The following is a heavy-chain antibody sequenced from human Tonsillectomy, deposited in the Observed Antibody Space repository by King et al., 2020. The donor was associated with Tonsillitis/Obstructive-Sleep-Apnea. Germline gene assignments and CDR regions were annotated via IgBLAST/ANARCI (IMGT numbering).Heavy chain of an antibody. CDR2: IYYSGST. V-gene: IGHV4-59*01. CDR3: ARAIPPSFYYGSGSYYSEFDY. D-gene: IGHD3-10*01. CDR1: GGSISSYY. J-gene: IGHJ4*02. Sequence: QLQESGPGLVKPSETLSLTCTVSGGSISSYYWSWIRQPPGKGLEWIGYIYYSGSTNYNPSLKSRVTISVDTSKNQFSPKLSSVTAADTAVYYCARAIPPSFYYGSGSYYSEFDYWGQGTLVTVSS.